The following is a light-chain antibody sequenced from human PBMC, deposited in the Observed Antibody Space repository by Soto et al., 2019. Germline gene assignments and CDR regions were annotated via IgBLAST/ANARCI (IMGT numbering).Light chain of an antibody. V-gene: IGKV2-28*01. Sequence: DVVLTQSPLSLPVSPGEPASISCRSSQSLLNSNGYNYLDWYLQKTGQSPQLLIYLGSNRASGVPDRFRGSGSGTDFTRKISRVEAEDVGVYYCMQAQQTPWTFGQVTKVEMK. CDR2: LGS. CDR3: MQAQQTPWT. J-gene: IGKJ1*01. CDR1: QSLLNSNGYNY.